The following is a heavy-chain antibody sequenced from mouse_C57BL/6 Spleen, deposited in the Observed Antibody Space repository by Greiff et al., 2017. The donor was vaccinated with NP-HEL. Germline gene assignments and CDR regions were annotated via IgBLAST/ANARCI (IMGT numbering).Heavy chain of an antibody. CDR1: GYTFTDYE. CDR3: TRGDGSY. Sequence: QVQLKESGAELVRPGASVTLSCKASGYTFTDYEMHWVKQTPVHGLEWIGAIDPETGGTAYNQKFKGKAILTADKSSSTAYMELRSLTSEDSAVYYCTRGDGSYWGQGTTLTVSS. D-gene: IGHD2-3*01. CDR2: IDPETGGT. J-gene: IGHJ2*01. V-gene: IGHV1-15*01.